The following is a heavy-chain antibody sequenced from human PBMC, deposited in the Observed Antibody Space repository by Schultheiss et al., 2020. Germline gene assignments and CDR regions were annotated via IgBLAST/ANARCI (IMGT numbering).Heavy chain of an antibody. CDR2: IWYDGSNK. CDR1: GFSFSSYG. J-gene: IGHJ3*02. V-gene: IGHV3-33*08. CDR3: ARDRYTSDWNACDI. Sequence: GGSLRLSCAASGFSFSSYGMHWVRQAPGKGLEWVAVIWYDGSNKYYADSVKGRFTISRDDAKKSLYLQMNSLRAEDTAVYYCARDRYTSDWNACDIWGQG. D-gene: IGHD6-19*01.